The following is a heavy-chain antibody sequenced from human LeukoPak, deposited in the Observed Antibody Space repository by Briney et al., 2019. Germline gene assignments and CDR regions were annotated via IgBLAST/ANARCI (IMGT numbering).Heavy chain of an antibody. CDR2: IDWDDDK. J-gene: IGHJ4*02. Sequence: ESGPALVKATQTLTLTCTFSGLSLRSTGMCVTWIRQPPGKALEWLARIDWDDDKYYRPSLETRLSISKDTSINQVVLTMTNMEPEDTATYYCARIVSIRSGTYFEDSWGQGTLVTVSS. V-gene: IGHV2-70*11. CDR3: ARIVSIRSGTYFEDS. D-gene: IGHD1-26*01. CDR1: GLSLRSTGMC.